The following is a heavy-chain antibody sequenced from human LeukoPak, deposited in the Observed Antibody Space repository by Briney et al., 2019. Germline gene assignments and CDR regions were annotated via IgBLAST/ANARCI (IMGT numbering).Heavy chain of an antibody. V-gene: IGHV1-3*01. CDR2: INAGNGNT. CDR3: ARDRSYYGSGSIEDY. CDR1: GYTFTSYA. J-gene: IGHJ4*02. D-gene: IGHD3-10*01. Sequence: GASVKVSCKASGYTFTSYAMHWVRQAPGQRLEWMGWINAGNGNTKYSQKFQGRVTITRDTSASTAYMELSSLRSEDTAVYYCARDRSYYGSGSIEDYWGRGTLVTVSS.